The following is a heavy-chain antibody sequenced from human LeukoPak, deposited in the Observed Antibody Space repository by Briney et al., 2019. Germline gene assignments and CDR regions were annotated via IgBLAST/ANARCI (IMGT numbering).Heavy chain of an antibody. Sequence: GASVKVSCKASGYTFTSYGISWVRQAPGQGLEWMGWISAYNGNTNYAQKLQGRVTMTTDTSTSTAYMELRSLRSEDTAVYYCARSSIAVAVVFFDYWGQGTLVTVSS. CDR3: ARSSIAVAVVFFDY. V-gene: IGHV1-18*01. CDR1: GYTFTSYG. J-gene: IGHJ4*02. D-gene: IGHD6-19*01. CDR2: ISAYNGNT.